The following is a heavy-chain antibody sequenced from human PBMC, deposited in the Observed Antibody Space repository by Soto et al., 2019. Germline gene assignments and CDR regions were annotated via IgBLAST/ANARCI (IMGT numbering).Heavy chain of an antibody. D-gene: IGHD5-12*01. V-gene: IGHV4-59*06. CDR3: VTNRGYDFYYFDS. CDR1: GGSISSYY. J-gene: IGHJ4*02. CDR2: IYYSGTT. Sequence: PSETLSLTCTVSGGSISSYYLTWIRQNPERGLEWIGYIYYSGTTYLNPSLESRISMSVDLSMNQFSMRLTSVTDADTAVYYCVTNRGYDFYYFDSWGQGAQVTVSS.